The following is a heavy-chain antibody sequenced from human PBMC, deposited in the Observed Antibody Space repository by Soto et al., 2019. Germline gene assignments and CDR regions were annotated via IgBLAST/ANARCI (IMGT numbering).Heavy chain of an antibody. V-gene: IGHV2-5*02. CDR1: GFSLNTDGEG. J-gene: IGHJ4*02. CDR2: IYWDDDE. D-gene: IGHD3-10*01. Sequence: QITLKESGPTQVKPTQTLTLTCSFSGFSLNTDGEGVGWVRQPPGEALEWLALIYWDDDERYSPSLKTRLTITKAPSKNQVVLIMTNMDPVDTATYYCAPSRNLITEDAQVGDFDYWGQGTLVTVSS. CDR3: APSRNLITEDAQVGDFDY.